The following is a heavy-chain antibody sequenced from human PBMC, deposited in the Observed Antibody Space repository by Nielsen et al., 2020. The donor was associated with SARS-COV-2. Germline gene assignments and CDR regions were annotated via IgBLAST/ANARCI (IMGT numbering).Heavy chain of an antibody. D-gene: IGHD2-21*01. CDR2: ISWNSGSI. CDR3: AKLFTRDSPMDV. Sequence: WIRQPPGKGLEWVSGISWNSGSIGYADSVKGRFTISRDNAKNSLYLQMNSLRAEDTALYYCAKLFTRDSPMDVWGQGTTVTVSS. V-gene: IGHV3-9*01. J-gene: IGHJ6*02.